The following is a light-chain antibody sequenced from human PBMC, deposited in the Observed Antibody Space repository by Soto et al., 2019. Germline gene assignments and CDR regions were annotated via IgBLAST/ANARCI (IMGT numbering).Light chain of an antibody. CDR3: MQGTHFDPTPLSWT. CDR1: QSLEYSDGNTY. CDR2: KVS. Sequence: DVVMTQSPLSLPVTLGQPASISCRSSQSLEYSDGNTYLNWFQQRPGQSPRRLIYKVSNRDSGVPDRFSGSGSGTDFTLKISRVEAEDVGVYYCMQGTHFDPTPLSWTFGQGTKVEIK. J-gene: IGKJ1*01. V-gene: IGKV2-30*01.